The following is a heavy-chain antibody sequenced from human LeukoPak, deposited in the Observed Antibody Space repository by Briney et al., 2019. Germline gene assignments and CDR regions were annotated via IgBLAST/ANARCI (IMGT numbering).Heavy chain of an antibody. CDR3: ARDRNIAVAGFDY. J-gene: IGHJ4*02. CDR2: ISAYNGNT. Sequence: ASVKVSCKASGGTFSSYAISWVRQAPGQGLEWMGWISAYNGNTNYAQKLQGRVTMTTDTSTSTAYMELRSLRSDDTAVYYCARDRNIAVAGFDYWGQGTLVTVSS. D-gene: IGHD6-19*01. V-gene: IGHV1-18*01. CDR1: GGTFSSYA.